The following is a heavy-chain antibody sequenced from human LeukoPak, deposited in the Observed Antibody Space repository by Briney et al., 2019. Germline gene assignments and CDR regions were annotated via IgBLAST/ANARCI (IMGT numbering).Heavy chain of an antibody. V-gene: IGHV7-4-1*01. CDR2: INTNSGNP. D-gene: IGHD3-10*01. J-gene: IGHJ4*02. Sequence: ASVKVSCKASGYIFDRYAMNWVRQAPGQGLEWMGWINTNSGNPTYAQGFTGRFVFSLDTSVSTAYLQIFNLKAEDTAVYYCVRELEIMVRGVVVDYWGQGTLVYVSS. CDR3: VRELEIMVRGVVVDY. CDR1: GYIFDRYA.